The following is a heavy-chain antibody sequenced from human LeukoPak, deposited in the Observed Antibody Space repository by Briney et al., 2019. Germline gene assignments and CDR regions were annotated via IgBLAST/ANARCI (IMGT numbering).Heavy chain of an antibody. CDR3: ARVNYYYDSSGYYCY. Sequence: GTSVKVSCKASGYTFTGYYMHWVRQAPGQGLEWMGWINPKSGGTNYAQKFQGRVTMTRDTSISTAYMELSRLRSDDTAVYYCARVNYYYDSSGYYCYWGQGTLVTVSS. D-gene: IGHD3-22*01. J-gene: IGHJ4*02. CDR1: GYTFTGYY. V-gene: IGHV1-2*02. CDR2: INPKSGGT.